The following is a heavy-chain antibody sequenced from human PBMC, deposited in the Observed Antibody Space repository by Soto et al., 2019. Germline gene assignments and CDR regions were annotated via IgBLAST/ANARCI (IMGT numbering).Heavy chain of an antibody. V-gene: IGHV4-34*01. CDR1: GGSFSGYY. CDR2: INHSGST. J-gene: IGHJ4*02. D-gene: IGHD6-19*01. CDR3: ARGWGAVAAY. Sequence: QVQLQQWGAGLLKPSETLSLTCAVYGGSFSGYYWNWIRQPPGKGLEWIGEINHSGSTNYNPSLNSRVHPSVDTSKNQFSLKVTSVTAADTAVYYCARGWGAVAAYWGQGTLVTVSS.